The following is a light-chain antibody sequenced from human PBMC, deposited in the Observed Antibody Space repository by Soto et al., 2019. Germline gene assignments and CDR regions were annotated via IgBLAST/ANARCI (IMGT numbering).Light chain of an antibody. Sequence: QSVLTQPPSASGSPGQSVTISCTGTSNVVGGYNYVSWYQQHPGKAPKLMIYEVNKRPSGVPDRFSGSKSGNTASLTVSGLQAEDEADYYCSSFAVSNSFVFGTGNKVTVL. CDR2: EVN. J-gene: IGLJ1*01. CDR3: SSFAVSNSFV. CDR1: SNVVGGYNY. V-gene: IGLV2-8*01.